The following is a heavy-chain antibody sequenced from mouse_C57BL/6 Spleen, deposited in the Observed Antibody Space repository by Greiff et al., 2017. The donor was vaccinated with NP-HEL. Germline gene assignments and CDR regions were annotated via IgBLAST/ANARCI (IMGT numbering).Heavy chain of an antibody. J-gene: IGHJ2*01. CDR2: INPSSGYT. CDR1: GYTFTSYW. Sequence: QVQLQQSGAELAKPGASVKLSCKASGYTFTSYWMHWVKQRPGQGLEWIGYINPSSGYTKYNQKFKDKATLTAAKSSSTAYMQLSSLTYEDSAVYYCASVYYSNPYYFDYWGQGTTLTVSS. D-gene: IGHD2-5*01. CDR3: ASVYYSNPYYFDY. V-gene: IGHV1-7*01.